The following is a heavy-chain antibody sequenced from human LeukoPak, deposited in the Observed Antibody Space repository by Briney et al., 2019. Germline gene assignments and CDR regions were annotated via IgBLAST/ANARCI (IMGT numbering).Heavy chain of an antibody. Sequence: GGSLKLSCVASGFTFSGSAIHWVRQASGKGLESVGHIRSKTNNYATAYAASVKGRFTISRDDSKNTAYLQMSSLETEDTAIYYCTKPRGYGSGTYYDYWGQGTLVTVSS. J-gene: IGHJ4*02. CDR2: IRSKTNNYAT. V-gene: IGHV3-73*01. CDR1: GFTFSGSA. D-gene: IGHD3-10*01. CDR3: TKPRGYGSGTYYDY.